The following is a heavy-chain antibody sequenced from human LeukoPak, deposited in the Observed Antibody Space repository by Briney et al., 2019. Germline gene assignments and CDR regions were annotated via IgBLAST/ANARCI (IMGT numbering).Heavy chain of an antibody. CDR2: INPNTGAI. CDR1: GYTFTAYH. D-gene: IGHD4-23*01. J-gene: IGHJ2*01. Sequence: GASVTVSCMASGYTFTAYHIHWVRQAPGQGLEWMGWINPNTGAIKYALRFQGRVTMTGDTSISTVTLELSRLTSDDTAVYYCARETDYGGNYWYFDLWGRGNLVNVSS. CDR3: ARETDYGGNYWYFDL. V-gene: IGHV1-2*02.